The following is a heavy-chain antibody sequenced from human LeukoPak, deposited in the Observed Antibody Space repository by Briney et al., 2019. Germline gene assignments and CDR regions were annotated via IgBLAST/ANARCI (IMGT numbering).Heavy chain of an antibody. J-gene: IGHJ4*02. D-gene: IGHD3-3*01. CDR3: ASYYDFWSGYDY. CDR1: GGSFSGYY. V-gene: IGHV4-34*01. CDR2: INHSAST. Sequence: SETLSLTCAVYGGSFSGYYWSWIRQPPGKGLEWIGEINHSASTNYNPSLKSRVTISVDTSKNQFSLKLSSVTAADTAVYYCASYYDFWSGYDYWGQGTLVTVSS.